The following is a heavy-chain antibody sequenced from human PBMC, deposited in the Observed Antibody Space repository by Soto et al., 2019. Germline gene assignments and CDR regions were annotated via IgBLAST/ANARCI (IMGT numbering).Heavy chain of an antibody. V-gene: IGHV3-21*01. J-gene: IGHJ4*02. CDR2: ITSSGAYT. D-gene: IGHD2-15*01. Sequence: EVQLVESGGGLVEPGGSLRLSCAASGFTFSAYGMNWVRQAPGKGLEWVSSITSSGAYTYYADSVKGRFTISRDNAKNSLYLQMSSLRAEDTAVYYCARGYCSGGSCYVFPFDYWGQGTLVTVSS. CDR1: GFTFSAYG. CDR3: ARGYCSGGSCYVFPFDY.